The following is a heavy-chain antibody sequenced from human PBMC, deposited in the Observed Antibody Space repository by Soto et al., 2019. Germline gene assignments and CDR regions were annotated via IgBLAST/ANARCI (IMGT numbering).Heavy chain of an antibody. CDR3: AKGGYSYGDFYYGMDV. V-gene: IGHV3-9*01. CDR2: ISWNGGSK. J-gene: IGHJ6*02. D-gene: IGHD5-18*01. Sequence: PWGSLSLSCAASGFTFDDYAMHWVRQAPGKGLEWVSGISWNGGSKGYADSVKGRFTISRDNSKKSLYLQINSLRGEDTALYYCAKGGYSYGDFYYGMDVWGQGTVVTVSS. CDR1: GFTFDDYA.